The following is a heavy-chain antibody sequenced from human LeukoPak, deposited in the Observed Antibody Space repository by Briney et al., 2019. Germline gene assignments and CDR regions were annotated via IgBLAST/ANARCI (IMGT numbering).Heavy chain of an antibody. CDR2: IITIIGNA. D-gene: IGHD1-7*01. CDR3: ARVNSWNYVGSGWFDP. Sequence: SVKVSCTASGGTFTSNAISWVRQAPGQGLEWMGGIITIIGNATDAEELQGRVTITTDDSTTTADMKLSSLRTEDTAVYYCARVNSWNYVGSGWFDPWGQGTLVTVSS. J-gene: IGHJ5*02. V-gene: IGHV1-69*05. CDR1: GGTFTSNA.